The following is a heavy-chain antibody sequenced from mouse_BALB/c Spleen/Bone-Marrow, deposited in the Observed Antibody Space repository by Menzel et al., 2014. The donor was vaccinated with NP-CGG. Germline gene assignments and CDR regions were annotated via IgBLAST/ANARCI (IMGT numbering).Heavy chain of an antibody. D-gene: IGHD4-1*01. CDR2: ISSGGSYT. CDR1: GFTFSSYA. V-gene: IGHV5-9-3*01. CDR3: ARQENWSLDY. Sequence: EVKLMESGGGLVKPGGSLKLSCAASGFTFSSYAMSWVRQTPEKRLEWVATISSGGSYTYYPDSVKGRFTISRDNAQNTLYLQMSSLRSEDTAMYFCARQENWSLDYWGQGTTLTVSS. J-gene: IGHJ2*01.